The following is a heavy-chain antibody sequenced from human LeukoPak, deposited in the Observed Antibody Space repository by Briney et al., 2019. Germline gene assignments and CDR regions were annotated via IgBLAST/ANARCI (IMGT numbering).Heavy chain of an antibody. D-gene: IGHD3-9*01. CDR1: GYTFTSYG. Sequence: ASVKVSCKASGYTFTSYGISWVRQAPGQGLEWMGWISAYNGNTNYAQKPQGRVTMTTDTSTSTAYMELRSLRSDDAAVYYCARGTRNNDILTGSAGTFDYWGQGTQVTVSS. CDR2: ISAYNGNT. J-gene: IGHJ4*02. CDR3: ARGTRNNDILTGSAGTFDY. V-gene: IGHV1-18*01.